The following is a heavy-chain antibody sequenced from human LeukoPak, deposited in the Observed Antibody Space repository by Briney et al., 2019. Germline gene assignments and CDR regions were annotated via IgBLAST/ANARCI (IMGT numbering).Heavy chain of an antibody. CDR3: ATDLRLAVATSFFVY. CDR2: ISGSGGFT. D-gene: IGHD6-13*01. J-gene: IGHJ4*02. Sequence: GGPLRLSCAASGFTFDSYAISWVRQAPGKGLEWVSAISGSGGFTHYADSVKGRFTISRDNSENTLYLQMNSLRTEDTAVYYCATDLRLAVATSFFVYWGQGALVTVSA. V-gene: IGHV3-23*01. CDR1: GFTFDSYA.